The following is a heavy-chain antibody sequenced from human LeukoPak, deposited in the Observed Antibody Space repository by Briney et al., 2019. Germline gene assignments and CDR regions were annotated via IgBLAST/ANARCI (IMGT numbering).Heavy chain of an antibody. CDR2: ISYDGSNK. V-gene: IGHV3-30-3*01. CDR1: GFTFSSYA. D-gene: IGHD3-22*01. J-gene: IGHJ5*02. Sequence: GRSLRLSCAASGFTFSSYAMHWVRQAPGKGLEWVAVISYDGSNKYYADSVKGRFTISRDNSKNTLYLQMNSLRAEDTAVYYCAKDRGFRTNYYDSSGYYDAFDPWGQGTLVTVSS. CDR3: AKDRGFRTNYYDSSGYYDAFDP.